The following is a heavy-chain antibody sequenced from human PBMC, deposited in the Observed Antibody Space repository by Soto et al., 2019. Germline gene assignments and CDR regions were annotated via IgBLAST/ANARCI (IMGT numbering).Heavy chain of an antibody. J-gene: IGHJ5*02. V-gene: IGHV4-59*12. CDR1: GGSISNYY. CDR3: ARGGVLRYFDWFAL. CDR2: IYSSGST. D-gene: IGHD3-9*01. Sequence: SETLSLTCTVSGGSISNYYWNWIRQSPGKGLEWIGYIYSSGSTHYNPSLQNRVTISIDTSKNQFSLKLSSVTAADTAVYYCARGGVLRYFDWFALWGQGTLVTVSS.